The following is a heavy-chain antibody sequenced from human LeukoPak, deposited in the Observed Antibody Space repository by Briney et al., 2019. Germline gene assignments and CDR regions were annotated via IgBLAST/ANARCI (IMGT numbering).Heavy chain of an antibody. V-gene: IGHV1-2*02. J-gene: IGHJ6*03. CDR2: INPNSGGT. CDR3: ARDYYDSSGYPGVQYYYMDV. CDR1: GYTFTGYY. D-gene: IGHD3-22*01. Sequence: ASVKVSCKASGYTFTGYYMHWVRQAPGQGLEWMGWINPNSGGTNYAQKFQGRVTMTRDTSISTAYMELSRLRSDDTAVYYCARDYYDSSGYPGVQYYYMDVWGKGTTVTVSS.